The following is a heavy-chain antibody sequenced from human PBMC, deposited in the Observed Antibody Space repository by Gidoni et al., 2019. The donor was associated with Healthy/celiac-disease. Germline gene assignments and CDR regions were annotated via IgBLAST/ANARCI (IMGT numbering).Heavy chain of an antibody. CDR2: ISYDGSNK. CDR3: AKGDSFVVPYYYYGMDV. CDR1: GFTFRSYG. V-gene: IGHV3-30*18. D-gene: IGHD2-15*01. J-gene: IGHJ6*02. Sequence: QVQLVESGGGVVQPGRSLRLSCAASGFTFRSYGMHWVRQAPGKGLEWVAVISYDGSNKYYADSVKGRFTISRDNSKNTLYLQMNSLRAEDTAVYYCAKGDSFVVPYYYYGMDVWGQGTTVTVSS.